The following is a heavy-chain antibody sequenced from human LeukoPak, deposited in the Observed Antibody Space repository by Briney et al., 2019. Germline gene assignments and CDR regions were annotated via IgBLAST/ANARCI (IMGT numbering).Heavy chain of an antibody. J-gene: IGHJ3*02. CDR2: ISSNGGST. Sequence: PGGSLRLSCAASGFTFSSYAMHWVRQAPGKGLEYVSAISSNGGSTYYANSVKGRFTISRDNSKNTLYLQMGSLRAEDMAVYYCARKTASQAFDIWGQGTMVTVSS. D-gene: IGHD2-21*02. V-gene: IGHV3-64*01. CDR3: ARKTASQAFDI. CDR1: GFTFSSYA.